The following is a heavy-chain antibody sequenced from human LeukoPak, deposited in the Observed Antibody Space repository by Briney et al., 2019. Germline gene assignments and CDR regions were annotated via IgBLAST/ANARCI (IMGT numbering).Heavy chain of an antibody. CDR2: IYYSGST. CDR3: ARAADYGDYNWFDP. V-gene: IGHV4-59*01. CDR1: GESFSGY. D-gene: IGHD4-17*01. Sequence: PSETLSLTCAVYGESFSGYWSWIRQPPGKGLEWIGYIYYSGSTNYNPSLKSRVTISVDTSKNQFSLKLSSVTAADTAVYYCARAADYGDYNWFDPWGQGTLVTVSS. J-gene: IGHJ5*02.